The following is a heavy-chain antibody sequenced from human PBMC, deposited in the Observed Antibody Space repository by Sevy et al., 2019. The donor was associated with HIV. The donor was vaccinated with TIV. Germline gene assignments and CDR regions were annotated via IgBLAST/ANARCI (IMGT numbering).Heavy chain of an antibody. CDR2: IKQDGSEK. Sequence: GGSLRLSCAASGFTFSSYWMNWIRQAPGKGLEWVANIKQDGSEKYYVDSVKGRFTISRDNAKDSLYLEMNTLRAEDTSVYYCATSGGETWGQGTLVTVSS. J-gene: IGHJ5*02. CDR3: ATSGGET. V-gene: IGHV3-7*01. D-gene: IGHD3-16*01. CDR1: GFTFSSYW.